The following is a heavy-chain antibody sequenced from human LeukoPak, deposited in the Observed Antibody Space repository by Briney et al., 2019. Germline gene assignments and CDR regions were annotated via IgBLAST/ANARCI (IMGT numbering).Heavy chain of an antibody. Sequence: GGSLRLSCAASGFTFSSYSMNWVRQAPGKGLEWVSSISSSSSYIYYADSVKGRFTISRDNAKNSLYLQMNSLRAEDTAVYYCARDSSRGIEYFQYWGQGTLVTVSS. CDR3: ARDSSRGIEYFQY. V-gene: IGHV3-21*01. CDR2: ISSSSSYI. J-gene: IGHJ1*01. CDR1: GFTFSSYS.